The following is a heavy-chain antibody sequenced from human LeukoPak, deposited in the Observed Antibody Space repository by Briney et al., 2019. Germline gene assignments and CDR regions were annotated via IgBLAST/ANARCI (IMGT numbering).Heavy chain of an antibody. Sequence: GGSLRLSCAASGFTFGSYSMNWVRQAPGKGLEWISYISSSSSSIYYADSVKGRFTISRDNAKNSLYLQSNSLRAEDTAVYYCARQDYGGKQNWFDPWGQGTLVTVSS. J-gene: IGHJ5*02. D-gene: IGHD4-23*01. CDR2: ISSSSSSI. V-gene: IGHV3-48*04. CDR1: GFTFGSYS. CDR3: ARQDYGGKQNWFDP.